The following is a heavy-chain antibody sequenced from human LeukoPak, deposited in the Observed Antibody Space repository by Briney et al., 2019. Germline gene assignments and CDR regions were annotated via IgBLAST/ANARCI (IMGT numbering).Heavy chain of an antibody. CDR3: ARDRYYGSGRYNYFDY. Sequence: PGGSLRLSCAASGFTFSSYDMHWVRQATGKGLEWVSAIGTAADTYYPGSVKGRFTISRENAKNSLYLQMNSLRAEDTAVYYCARDRYYGSGRYNYFDYWGQGTLVTVSS. D-gene: IGHD3-10*01. V-gene: IGHV3-13*04. J-gene: IGHJ4*02. CDR1: GFTFSSYD. CDR2: IGTAADT.